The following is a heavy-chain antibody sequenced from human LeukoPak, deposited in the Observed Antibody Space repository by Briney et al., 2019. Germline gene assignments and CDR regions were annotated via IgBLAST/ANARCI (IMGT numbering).Heavy chain of an antibody. J-gene: IGHJ3*02. CDR1: GFTFRDYA. V-gene: IGHV3-23*01. CDR2: ISGHGITI. Sequence: GGSLRLSCAASGFTFRDYAMSWVRQAPGKGLEWVSVISGHGITIYYADSVKGRFTISRDNSQNTLYLQMNSLRAEDTALYYCAKFRSTGRDASDIWGQGTLVTVSS. D-gene: IGHD3-10*01. CDR3: AKFRSTGRDASDI.